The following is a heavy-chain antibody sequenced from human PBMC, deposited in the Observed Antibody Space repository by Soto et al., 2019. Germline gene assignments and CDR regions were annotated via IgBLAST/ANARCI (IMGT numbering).Heavy chain of an antibody. D-gene: IGHD3-3*01. CDR1: GFTFSIYE. CDR2: ISTSGTTV. CDR3: AREIWSGSDAFDI. V-gene: IGHV3-48*03. Sequence: EVQLVESGGGLVQPGGSLRLSCATSGFTFSIYEMNWVRQAPGKGLEWVSYISTSGTTVYYADSVKGRFTISRDNARNSLYLQMNSLRAEETAIYYCAREIWSGSDAFDIWGQGTMITVSS. J-gene: IGHJ3*02.